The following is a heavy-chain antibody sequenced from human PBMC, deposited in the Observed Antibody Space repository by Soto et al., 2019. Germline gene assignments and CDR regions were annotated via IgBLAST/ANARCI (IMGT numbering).Heavy chain of an antibody. Sequence: QITLKESGPTLVKSTQTLTLTCTFSGFSLTTSGVGVGWIRQPPGKALEWLALIYWDDDKRYSPSLKSRLTITKDTSKNQVVLMMTNMDPVDTATYYGAHSRGEDWFDPWGQGTLVTVSS. CDR1: GFSLTTSGVG. CDR3: AHSRGEDWFDP. D-gene: IGHD3-16*01. J-gene: IGHJ5*02. V-gene: IGHV2-5*02. CDR2: IYWDDDK.